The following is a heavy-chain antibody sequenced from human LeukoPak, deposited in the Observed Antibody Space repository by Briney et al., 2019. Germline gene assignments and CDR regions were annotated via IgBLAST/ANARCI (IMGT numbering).Heavy chain of an antibody. V-gene: IGHV1-2*02. CDR3: ARPTARGYSGNFDY. CDR2: INPNSGGT. J-gene: IGHJ4*02. D-gene: IGHD5-12*01. Sequence: ASVTVSCKASGYTFTGYYMHWVRQAPGQGLEWMGWINPNSGGTNYAQKFQGRVTMTRDTSISTDYMELSRLRSDDTAVYYCARPTARGYSGNFDYWGQGTLVTVPS. CDR1: GYTFTGYY.